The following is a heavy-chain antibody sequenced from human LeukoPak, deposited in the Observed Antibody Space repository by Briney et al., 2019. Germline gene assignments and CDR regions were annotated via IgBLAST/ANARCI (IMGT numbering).Heavy chain of an antibody. CDR3: ARDGDIVVVPAAILDGRWFDP. V-gene: IGHV1-46*01. J-gene: IGHJ5*02. CDR2: INPSGGST. D-gene: IGHD2-2*01. CDR1: GYTFSTYG. Sequence: GASVKVSCKASGYTFSTYGISWVRQAPGQGLEWMGIINPSGGSTSYAQKFQGRVTMTRDTSTSTVYMELSSLRSEDTAVYYCARDGDIVVVPAAILDGRWFDPWGQGTLVTVSS.